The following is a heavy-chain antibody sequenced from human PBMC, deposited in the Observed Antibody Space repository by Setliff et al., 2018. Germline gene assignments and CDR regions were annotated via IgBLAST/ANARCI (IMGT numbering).Heavy chain of an antibody. V-gene: IGHV4-59*01. CDR1: SGSIINYY. J-gene: IGHJ6*03. CDR2: IMYDGTT. D-gene: IGHD2-15*01. Sequence: TLSLTCTVSSGSIINYYWSWIRQPPGRPLEWIGYIMYDGTTDYNPSLDSRVTMSVDTSKNQFSLKLKSVPAADTAMYYCARGCAAGACYSDYYYYMDVWGKGTTVTVSS. CDR3: ARGCAAGACYSDYYYYMDV.